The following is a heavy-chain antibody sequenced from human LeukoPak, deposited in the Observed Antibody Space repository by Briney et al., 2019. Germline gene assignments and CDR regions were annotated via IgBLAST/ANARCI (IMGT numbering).Heavy chain of an antibody. CDR2: IDYDSSHI. V-gene: IGHV3-21*01. CDR3: ARGLYYIDV. Sequence: GGSLRLSCAASGFTFSNSAMNWVRQVPGKGLEWVSSIDYDSSHIYYAASVRGRFTISRDNAKNSLYLQMNSLRVDDTAVYYCARGLYYIDVWGNGTTVTVSS. J-gene: IGHJ6*03. CDR1: GFTFSNSA.